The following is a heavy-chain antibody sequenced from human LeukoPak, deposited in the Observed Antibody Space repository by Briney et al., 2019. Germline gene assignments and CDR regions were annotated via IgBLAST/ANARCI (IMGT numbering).Heavy chain of an antibody. CDR1: GFTFSNYE. J-gene: IGHJ4*02. D-gene: IGHD2-15*01. CDR3: ARSPKDATAR. Sequence: GGSLRLSCVTSGFTFSNYETNWVRQAPGKGLEYVSYISSSGNAIHYADSVKGRFTISKENTKNSVYLQMSSLRAEDTAFYYCARSPKDATARWGQGTQVTVCS. CDR2: ISSSGNAI. V-gene: IGHV3-48*03.